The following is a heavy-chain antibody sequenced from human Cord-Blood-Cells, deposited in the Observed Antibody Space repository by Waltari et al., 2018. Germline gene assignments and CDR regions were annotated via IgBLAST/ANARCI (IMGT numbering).Heavy chain of an antibody. CDR2: INHSGST. CDR3: ATDTTIAAVEDQAPGAYGMDV. Sequence: QVQLQQWGAGLLKPSETLSLTCAVYGGSFSGYYWSWIRQPPGKGLEGIGEINHSGSTNYTPSLKSRVTVSVDTSKNQFSLKLSSVTAADTAVYYCATDTTIAAVEDQAPGAYGMDVWGQGTTVTVSS. CDR1: GGSFSGYY. D-gene: IGHD6-13*01. V-gene: IGHV4-34*01. J-gene: IGHJ6*02.